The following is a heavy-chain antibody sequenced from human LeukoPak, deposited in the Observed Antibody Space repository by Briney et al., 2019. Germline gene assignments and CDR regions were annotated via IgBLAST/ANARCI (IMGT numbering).Heavy chain of an antibody. CDR3: ARDPHSGSADY. Sequence: SETLSLTCTVSGGSIRSSNWWSWVRQPPGKGLEWIGEVYPSGDTSYSPPLKSRVTISIDKSKNQVYLRLSSMTAADTAMYYCARDPHSGSADYWGQGTLVAVSS. V-gene: IGHV4-4*02. J-gene: IGHJ4*02. CDR2: VYPSGDT. D-gene: IGHD1-26*01. CDR1: GGSIRSSNW.